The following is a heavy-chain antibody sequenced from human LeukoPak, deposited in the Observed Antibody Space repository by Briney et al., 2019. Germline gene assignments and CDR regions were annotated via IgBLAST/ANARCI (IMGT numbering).Heavy chain of an antibody. CDR1: GGSFSGYY. Sequence: PSETPSLTCVVYGGSFSGYYWSWIRQPPGKGLEWIGEINHSGSTNYNPSLKSRVTISVDTSKNQFSLKLSSVTAADTAVYYCAGYCSSSSCYTPRNYYYYGMDVWGQGTTVTVSS. J-gene: IGHJ6*02. CDR2: INHSGST. V-gene: IGHV4-34*01. D-gene: IGHD2-2*02. CDR3: AGYCSSSSCYTPRNYYYYGMDV.